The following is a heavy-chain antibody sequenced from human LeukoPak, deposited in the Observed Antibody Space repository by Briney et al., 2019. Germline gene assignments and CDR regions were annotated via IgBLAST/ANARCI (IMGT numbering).Heavy chain of an antibody. V-gene: IGHV4-59*01. Sequence: PSETLSLTCTVSGGSISSYYWSWIRQPPGKGLEWIGYIYYSGSTNYNPSLKSRVTISVDTSKNQFSLKLSSLRSEDTAVYYCATEGYCSGGSCSRSYYYYGMDVWGQGTTVTVSS. CDR1: GGSISSYY. CDR2: IYYSGST. D-gene: IGHD2-15*01. CDR3: ATEGYCSGGSCSRSYYYYGMDV. J-gene: IGHJ6*02.